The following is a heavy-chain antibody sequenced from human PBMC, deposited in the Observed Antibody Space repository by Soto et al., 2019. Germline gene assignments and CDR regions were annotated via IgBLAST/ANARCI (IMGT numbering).Heavy chain of an antibody. D-gene: IGHD2-15*01. V-gene: IGHV4-30-4*01. CDR3: ARDHCSGGSCYGWYYYYGMDV. CDR2: FYYSGST. Sequence: SETLSLTCTVSGGSISSGDYYWSWIRQPPEKGLEWIVYFYYSGSTYYNPFLKSRVTISVDTSKNQFSLLLCSVTAADTAVYYCARDHCSGGSCYGWYYYYGMDVWGQGTTVTVSS. J-gene: IGHJ6*02. CDR1: GGSISSGDYY.